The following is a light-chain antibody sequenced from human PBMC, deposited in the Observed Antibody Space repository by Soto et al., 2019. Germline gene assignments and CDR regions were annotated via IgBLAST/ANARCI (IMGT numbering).Light chain of an antibody. Sequence: QAVVTQEPSLPVSPGGTVTLTCSSSTGAVTSGYYPNWFQQKPGQAPRSLLYSTSNKHSWTPARCSGSLLGGKAALTLSGVQPEDEAEYYCLLYYGGAQLGVFGGGTQLTVL. J-gene: IGLJ2*01. CDR1: TGAVTSGYY. CDR3: LLYYGGAQLGV. V-gene: IGLV7-43*01. CDR2: STS.